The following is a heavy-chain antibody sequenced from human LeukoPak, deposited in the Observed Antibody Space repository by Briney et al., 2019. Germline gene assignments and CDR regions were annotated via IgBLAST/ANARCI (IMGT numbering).Heavy chain of an antibody. CDR1: GFNFSSFG. Sequence: GGSLRLSCAASGFNFSSFGMHWVRQAPGKGLEWLAAIAYDGSDKYYADSVRGRFTISRDNSKNTLYLQMNSLRAEDTAVYYCAKDYSKTSYYGSGTYYRPNWFDPWGQGTLVTVSS. CDR3: AKDYSKTSYYGSGTYYRPNWFDP. CDR2: IAYDGSDK. D-gene: IGHD3-10*01. V-gene: IGHV3-30*04. J-gene: IGHJ5*02.